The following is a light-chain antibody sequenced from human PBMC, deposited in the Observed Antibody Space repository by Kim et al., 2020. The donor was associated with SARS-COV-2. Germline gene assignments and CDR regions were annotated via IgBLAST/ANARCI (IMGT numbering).Light chain of an antibody. Sequence: ENVLTQSPGTLSLSPGQRATLSCRASQTISINYLAWYQQKPGQAPRLLIYGESFRAPGIPDRFSGSGSRTDFTLTISELEPEDFAVYYCQQYESSPTFGQGTKLEI. V-gene: IGKV3-20*01. CDR3: QQYESSPT. CDR2: GES. J-gene: IGKJ2*01. CDR1: QTISINY.